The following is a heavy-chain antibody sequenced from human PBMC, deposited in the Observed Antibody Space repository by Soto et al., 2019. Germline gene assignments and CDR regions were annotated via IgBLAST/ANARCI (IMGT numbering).Heavy chain of an antibody. CDR2: ISSSSSYI. V-gene: IGHV3-21*01. CDR3: ARATTTVVTPNYYGMDV. D-gene: IGHD4-17*01. J-gene: IGHJ6*02. Sequence: GGSMRRSCAVSRLTFIRYSMNWVRQAAGKGLEWVSSISSSSSYIYYADSVKGRFTISRDNAKNSLYLQMNSLRAEDTAVYYCARATTTVVTPNYYGMDVWGQGITVTVSS. CDR1: RLTFIRYS.